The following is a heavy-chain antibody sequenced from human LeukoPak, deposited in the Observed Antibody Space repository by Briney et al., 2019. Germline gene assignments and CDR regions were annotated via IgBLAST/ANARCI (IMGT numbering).Heavy chain of an antibody. J-gene: IGHJ4*02. D-gene: IGHD1-26*01. V-gene: IGHV1-2*02. CDR3: ARPFEADSGSYYWV. Sequence: ASVKVSCKASGYTFTGYYMHWVRQAPGQGLEWMGWINPNSGGTNYAQKFQGRVTMTRDTSISTAYMELSRLRSDDTAVYYCARPFEADSGSYYWVWGQGTLVTVSS. CDR2: INPNSGGT. CDR1: GYTFTGYY.